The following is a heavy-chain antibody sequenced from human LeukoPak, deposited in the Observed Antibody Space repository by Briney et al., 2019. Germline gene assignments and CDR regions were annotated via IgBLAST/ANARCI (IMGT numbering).Heavy chain of an antibody. V-gene: IGHV3-30*18. CDR2: ISYDGSNK. J-gene: IGHJ6*02. CDR1: GFTFSSYG. CDR3: AKDIGDNWNWDYYYYGMDV. D-gene: IGHD1-7*01. Sequence: GRSLRLSCAASGFTFSSYGMHWVRQAPGKGLEWVAVISYDGSNKYYADSAKGRFTISRDNSKNTLYLQMNSLRAEDTAVHYCAKDIGDNWNWDYYYYGMDVWGQGTTVTVSS.